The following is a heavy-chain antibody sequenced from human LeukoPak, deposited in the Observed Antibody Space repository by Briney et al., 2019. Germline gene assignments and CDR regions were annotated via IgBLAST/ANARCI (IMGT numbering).Heavy chain of an antibody. V-gene: IGHV3-9*01. Sequence: GGSLRLSCAASGFTFDDYAMHWVRQAPGKGLEWVSGISWNSGSIGYADSVKGRFTISRDNAKNSLYLQMNNLRAEDTALYYCAKDRGIAARQHFDYWGQGTLVPVSS. D-gene: IGHD6-6*01. CDR1: GFTFDDYA. CDR3: AKDRGIAARQHFDY. J-gene: IGHJ4*02. CDR2: ISWNSGSI.